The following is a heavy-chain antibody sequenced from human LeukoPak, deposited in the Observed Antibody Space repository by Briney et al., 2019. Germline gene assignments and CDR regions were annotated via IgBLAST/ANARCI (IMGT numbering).Heavy chain of an antibody. J-gene: IGHJ4*02. CDR3: ARGERWLQLHFKYYFDY. D-gene: IGHD5-24*01. V-gene: IGHV1-2*02. CDR1: GYTFTGYY. Sequence: GASVKVSCKASGYTFTGYYMHWVRQAPGQGLEWMGWINPNSGGTNYAQKFQGRVTMTRDTSISTAYMELSRLRSDDTAVYYCARGERWLQLHFKYYFDYWGQGTLVTVSS. CDR2: INPNSGGT.